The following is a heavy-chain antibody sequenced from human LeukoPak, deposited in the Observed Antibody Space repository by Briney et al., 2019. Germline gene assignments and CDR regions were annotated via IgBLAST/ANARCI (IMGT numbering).Heavy chain of an antibody. CDR2: ISGSGGST. Sequence: GGSLRLSCAASGFTFSSYAMSWVRQAPGKGLEWVSAISGSGGSTYYADSVKGRFTISRDNSKNTLYLQMNSLRAEDTAVYYCARDPTYSSNWYSATYNWFDPWGQGTLVTVSS. CDR3: ARDPTYSSNWYSATYNWFDP. D-gene: IGHD6-13*01. V-gene: IGHV3-23*01. CDR1: GFTFSSYA. J-gene: IGHJ5*02.